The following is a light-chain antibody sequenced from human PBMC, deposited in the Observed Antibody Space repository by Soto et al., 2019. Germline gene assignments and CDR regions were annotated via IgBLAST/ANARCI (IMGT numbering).Light chain of an antibody. Sequence: EIVMTQSPATLSVSPGERATLSCRASQSVDNSLAWYQKRPGQPPRLLIYAASTRATGTPVRFSGSGSGTEFTLTISSLQSEDFAVYYCQMYNNWPPRYTFGRGTKLEIK. J-gene: IGKJ2*01. CDR2: AAS. CDR3: QMYNNWPPRYT. V-gene: IGKV3-15*01. CDR1: QSVDNS.